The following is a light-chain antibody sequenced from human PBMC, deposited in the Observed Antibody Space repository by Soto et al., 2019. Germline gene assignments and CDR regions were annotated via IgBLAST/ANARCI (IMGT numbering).Light chain of an antibody. J-gene: IGKJ3*01. CDR1: QSVGSY. CDR3: QQYGSSPNT. Sequence: EIVLTQSPATLSLSLGETATLSCRASQSVGSYLAWYQQKPGQAPRLLIYDASTRATGIPARFSGSGSGTDFTLTISSLEPEDFAVYYCQQYGSSPNTFGPGTKVDIK. CDR2: DAS. V-gene: IGKV3-11*01.